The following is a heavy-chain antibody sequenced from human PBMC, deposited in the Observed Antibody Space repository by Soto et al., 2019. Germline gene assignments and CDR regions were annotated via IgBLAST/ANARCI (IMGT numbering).Heavy chain of an antibody. CDR2: IVVGSGTT. Sequence: GASVKVSCKTSGFTFSNSAVQWVRQARGQGLEWIAWIVVGSGTTNYAQNLQGRVTITRDMSTNTVYMDLSSLRSEDTAVYYCAAGLYSGGRCCSFDFWGQGTMVTV. J-gene: IGHJ3*01. V-gene: IGHV1-58*01. CDR3: AAGLYSGGRCCSFDF. CDR1: GFTFSNSA. D-gene: IGHD2-15*01.